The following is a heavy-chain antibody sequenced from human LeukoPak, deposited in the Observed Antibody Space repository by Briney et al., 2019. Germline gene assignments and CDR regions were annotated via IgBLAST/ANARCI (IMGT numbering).Heavy chain of an antibody. CDR2: IYSGGST. Sequence: GGSLRLSCAVSGFTVSSNYMSWVRQAPGKGLEWVSVIYSGGSTYYADSVKGRFTVSRDNSKNTLYLQMNSLRAEDTAVYYCARAPFTYDSSGDSFDIWGQGTMVTVSS. J-gene: IGHJ3*02. D-gene: IGHD3-22*01. CDR3: ARAPFTYDSSGDSFDI. CDR1: GFTVSSNY. V-gene: IGHV3-66*01.